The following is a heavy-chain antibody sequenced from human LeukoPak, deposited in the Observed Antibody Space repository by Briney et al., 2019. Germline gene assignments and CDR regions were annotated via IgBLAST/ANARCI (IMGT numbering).Heavy chain of an antibody. J-gene: IGHJ4*02. CDR1: GFTITDHH. CDR3: AKDRAQRGYSYGYNY. CDR2: ISYDGSDR. V-gene: IGHV3-30*18. Sequence: GGSLRLSCAASGFTITDHHMDWVRQSPGKGLEWVALISYDGSDRYYADSVKGRFTISRDNSKNTMYLQMNSLRPEDTAVYYCAKDRAQRGYSYGYNYWGQGTLVTVSS. D-gene: IGHD5-18*01.